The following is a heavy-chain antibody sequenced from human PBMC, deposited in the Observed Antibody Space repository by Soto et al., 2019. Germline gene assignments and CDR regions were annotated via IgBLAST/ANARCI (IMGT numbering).Heavy chain of an antibody. Sequence: PGGSLRLSCAGSGFTLSDHYIDWVRQAPGKGLEWVSAIDGDGGDTFFADFVKGRFTMSRDNSKNTVYLHMRSLTAEDTALYYCARGRLAVGSDWFDSWGPGTLVTVS. V-gene: IGHV3-23*01. CDR1: GFTLSDHY. CDR2: IDGDGGDT. D-gene: IGHD1-26*01. CDR3: ARGRLAVGSDWFDS. J-gene: IGHJ5*01.